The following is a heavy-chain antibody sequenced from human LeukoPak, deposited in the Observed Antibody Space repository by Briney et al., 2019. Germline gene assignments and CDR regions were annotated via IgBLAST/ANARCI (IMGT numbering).Heavy chain of an antibody. Sequence: SQILSLTCTVSGGSISSGGYYWSWIRQHPGKGLEWIGYIYYSGSTNYNPSLKSRVTISVDTSKNQFSLKLSSVTAADTAVYYCARDGFLSNYYYYYGMDVWGQGTTVTVSS. D-gene: IGHD3-3*02. CDR2: IYYSGST. CDR1: GGSISSGGYY. J-gene: IGHJ6*02. V-gene: IGHV4-31*03. CDR3: ARDGFLSNYYYYYGMDV.